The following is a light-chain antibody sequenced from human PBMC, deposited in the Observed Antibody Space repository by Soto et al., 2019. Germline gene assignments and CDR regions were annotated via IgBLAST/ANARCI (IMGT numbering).Light chain of an antibody. CDR2: EGS. CDR3: CSYAGSSTPGV. J-gene: IGLJ2*01. V-gene: IGLV2-23*01. CDR1: SSDVGSYNL. Sequence: QSVLTQPASVSGSPGQSITISCTGTSSDVGSYNLVSWYQQHPGKAPKLMIYEGSKRPSGVSNRFSGSKSGNTASLTISGLQAADDADYYCCSYAGSSTPGVFGGGTKLTVL.